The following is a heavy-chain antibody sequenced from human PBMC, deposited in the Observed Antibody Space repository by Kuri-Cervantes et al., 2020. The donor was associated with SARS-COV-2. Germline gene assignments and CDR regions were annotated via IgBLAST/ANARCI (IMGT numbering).Heavy chain of an antibody. D-gene: IGHD3-3*01. Sequence: SETLSLTCTVSGGSISSSSYYWGWIRQPPGKGLEWIGSIYYSGSTYYNPSLKSRVTISVDTSKNQFSLKLSSVTAADTAVYYCARHQMGSITIFGVVTQNYYFDYWGQGNLVNVSS. V-gene: IGHV4-39*01. CDR2: IYYSGST. J-gene: IGHJ4*02. CDR1: GGSISSSSYY. CDR3: ARHQMGSITIFGVVTQNYYFDY.